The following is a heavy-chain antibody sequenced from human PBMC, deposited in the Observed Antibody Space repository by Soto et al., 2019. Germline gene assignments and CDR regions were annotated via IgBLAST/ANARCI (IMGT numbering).Heavy chain of an antibody. CDR3: ARDYGSSWYGPLYKDV. D-gene: IGHD6-13*01. CDR2: ISSSGSTI. J-gene: IGHJ6*04. CDR1: GVTFSDYY. Sequence: GGFLRLSCAASGVTFSDYYMSWIRQAPGKGLEWVSYISSSGSTIYYADSVKGRFTISRDNAKNSLYLQMNSLRAEDTAVYYCARDYGSSWYGPLYKDVWGKGTTVTVSS. V-gene: IGHV3-11*01.